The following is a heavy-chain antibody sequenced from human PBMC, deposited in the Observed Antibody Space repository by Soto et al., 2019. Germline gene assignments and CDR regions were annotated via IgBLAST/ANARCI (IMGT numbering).Heavy chain of an antibody. J-gene: IGHJ4*02. CDR2: ISYDGSNK. CDR1: GFTFSSYG. Sequence: QVQLVESGGGVVQPGRSLRLSCAASGFTFSSYGMHWVRQAPGKGLEWVAVISYDGSNKYYADSVKGRFTISRDNSKNTLYLQMNSLRAEDTAVYYCAKRPRIMITFGGVIADYWGQGTLVTVSS. D-gene: IGHD3-16*02. CDR3: AKRPRIMITFGGVIADY. V-gene: IGHV3-30*18.